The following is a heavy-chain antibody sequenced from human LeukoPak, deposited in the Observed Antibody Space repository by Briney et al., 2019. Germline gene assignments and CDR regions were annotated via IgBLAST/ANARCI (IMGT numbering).Heavy chain of an antibody. CDR1: GGSISSDY. D-gene: IGHD3-3*01. CDR3: ARGVRRGITIFGVVGGWFDP. Sequence: SETLSLTCTVSGGSISSDYWSWIRQPAGKGLEWIGRIYTNESTNYNPSLKSRVTMSVDTSKNQLSLKMISVTDADTAVYYRARGVRRGITIFGVVGGWFDPWGQGTLVTISS. V-gene: IGHV4-4*07. J-gene: IGHJ5*02. CDR2: IYTNEST.